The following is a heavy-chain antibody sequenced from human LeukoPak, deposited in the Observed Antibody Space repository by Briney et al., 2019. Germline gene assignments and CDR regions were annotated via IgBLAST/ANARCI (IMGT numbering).Heavy chain of an antibody. Sequence: SETLSLTCAVYGGSFSGHYWSWIRQPPGKGLEWIGEINHSGSTNYNPSLESRVTISIDTSKNQFSLKLRSVTAADTAVYYCAREVPIVRGLRWDYWGQGTLVTVSS. CDR3: AREVPIVRGLRWDY. CDR1: GGSFSGHY. J-gene: IGHJ4*02. V-gene: IGHV4-34*01. CDR2: INHSGST. D-gene: IGHD3-10*01.